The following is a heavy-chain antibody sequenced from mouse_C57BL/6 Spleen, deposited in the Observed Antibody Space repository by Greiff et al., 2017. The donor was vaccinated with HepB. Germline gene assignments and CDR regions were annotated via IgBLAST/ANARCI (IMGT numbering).Heavy chain of an antibody. CDR3: ARGGYYEDYYAMDY. Sequence: QVQLQQPGAELVKPGASVKMSCKASGYTFTSYWITWVKQRPGQGLEWIGDIYPGSGSTNYNEKFKSKATLTVDTSSSTAYMQLSSLTSEDSAVYYCARGGYYEDYYAMDYWGQGTSVTVSS. D-gene: IGHD2-3*01. J-gene: IGHJ4*01. V-gene: IGHV1-55*01. CDR2: IYPGSGST. CDR1: GYTFTSYW.